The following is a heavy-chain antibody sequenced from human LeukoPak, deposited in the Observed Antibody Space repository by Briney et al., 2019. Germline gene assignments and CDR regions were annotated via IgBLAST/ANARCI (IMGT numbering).Heavy chain of an antibody. V-gene: IGHV4-4*02. CDR3: YRFRWGPDWYFDL. Sequence: SGTLSLTCAVSGGSISSSNWWSWVRQPPGKGLEWIGSTSSSGSTYYNPSLKSRVTISIDTAKNQFSLNLKSVTAADTAVYFCYRFRWGPDWYFDLWGRGTLVIVSS. J-gene: IGHJ2*01. D-gene: IGHD7-27*01. CDR1: GGSISSSNW. CDR2: TSSSGST.